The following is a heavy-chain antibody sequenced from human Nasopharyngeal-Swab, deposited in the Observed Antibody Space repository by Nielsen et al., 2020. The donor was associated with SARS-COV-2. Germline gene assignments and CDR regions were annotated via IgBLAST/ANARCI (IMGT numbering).Heavy chain of an antibody. D-gene: IGHD6-13*01. Sequence: GESLKISCAASGFTFSDYYMAWVRQAPGKGLEWLSYISTSGRTTDYADSVKGRFTISRDNSKNTLHLQMNSLRTEDTAVYYCARDPRPLAAAGYLVAFDIWGQGTMVTVSS. CDR2: ISTSGRTT. J-gene: IGHJ3*02. V-gene: IGHV3-11*04. CDR1: GFTFSDYY. CDR3: ARDPRPLAAAGYLVAFDI.